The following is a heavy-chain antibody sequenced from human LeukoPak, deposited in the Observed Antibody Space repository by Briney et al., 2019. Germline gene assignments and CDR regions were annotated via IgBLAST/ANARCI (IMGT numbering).Heavy chain of an antibody. D-gene: IGHD3-10*01. J-gene: IGHJ4*02. CDR1: GFTFSSYG. V-gene: IGHV3-30*03. CDR3: ARTMALPLRFTPLGFGY. Sequence: GGSLRLSCAASGFTFSSYGMHWVRQAPGKGLEWVAVISYDGSNKYYADSVKGRFTISRDNSKNTLYLQMNSLRAEDTAVYYCARTMALPLRFTPLGFGYWGQGTLVTVSS. CDR2: ISYDGSNK.